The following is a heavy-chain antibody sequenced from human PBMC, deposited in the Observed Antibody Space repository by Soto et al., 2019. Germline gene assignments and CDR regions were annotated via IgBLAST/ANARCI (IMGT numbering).Heavy chain of an antibody. CDR1: GFTFSSYG. J-gene: IGHJ4*02. D-gene: IGHD2-2*01. V-gene: IGHV3-30*18. CDR3: AKDLAIVPWGYFDY. Sequence: LRLSCAASGFTFSSYGMHWVRQAPGKGLEWVAVISYDGSNKYYADSVKGRFTISRDNSKNTLYLQMNSLRAEDTAVYYCAKDLAIVPWGYFDYWGQGTLVTVSS. CDR2: ISYDGSNK.